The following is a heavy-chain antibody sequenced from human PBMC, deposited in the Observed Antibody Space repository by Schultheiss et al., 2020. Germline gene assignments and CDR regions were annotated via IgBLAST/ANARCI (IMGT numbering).Heavy chain of an antibody. D-gene: IGHD2-2*01. CDR2: VNRKSDGGAT. Sequence: GESLKISCVASDFTLANAWMNWVRQAPGKGPEWVGRVNRKSDGGATDYAAPVKGRFSISRDDSENTLYLQMNSLKTEDTAVYYCTTYPLGYCSSSTCYAHFQHWGQGTLVTVSS. CDR1: DFTLANAW. V-gene: IGHV3-15*07. CDR3: TTYPLGYCSSSTCYAHFQH. J-gene: IGHJ1*01.